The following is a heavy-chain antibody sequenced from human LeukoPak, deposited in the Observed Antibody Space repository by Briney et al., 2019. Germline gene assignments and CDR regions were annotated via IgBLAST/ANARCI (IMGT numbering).Heavy chain of an antibody. CDR1: GGPITDNC. CDR3: ARHIRDGSVNYYAVFDS. V-gene: IGHV4-59*08. CDR2: IFYSEST. D-gene: IGHD3-10*01. J-gene: IGHJ4*02. Sequence: PSETLSLTCTVSGGPITDNCWSWIRQTPGKGLEWIGYIFYSESTDSSPSLKSRVTISIDTSNNQFSLELSSVTAADTAVYYCARHIRDGSVNYYAVFDSWGQGTLVTVSS.